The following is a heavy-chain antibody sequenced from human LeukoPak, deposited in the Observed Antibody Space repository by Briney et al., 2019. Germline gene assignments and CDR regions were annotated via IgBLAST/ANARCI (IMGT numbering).Heavy chain of an antibody. CDR1: GYTFTGYY. V-gene: IGHV1-69*04. J-gene: IGHJ6*02. D-gene: IGHD2-2*01. CDR3: ARDEKAAIYYYGMDV. Sequence: SVKVSCKASGYTFTGYYMHWVRQAPGQGLEWMGRIIPILGIANYAQKFQGRVTITADKSTSTAYMELSSLRSEDTAVYYCARDEKAAIYYYGMDVWGQGTTVTVSS. CDR2: IIPILGIA.